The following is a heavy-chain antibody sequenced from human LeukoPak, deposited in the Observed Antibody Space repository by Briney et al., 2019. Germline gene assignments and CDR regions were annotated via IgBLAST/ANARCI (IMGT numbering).Heavy chain of an antibody. CDR3: ATDRGWRTSGYYLYYFEY. V-gene: IGHV3-30*03. D-gene: IGHD3-3*01. CDR1: GFIFSNNG. J-gene: IGHJ4*02. CDR2: ISYDGRKK. Sequence: GGSLRLSCEVSGFIFSNNGMHWVRQAPGKGLEWVAVISYDGRKKYYRDSVRGRFTISRDNTMNSLYLQMSSLRAEDTAVYYCATDRGWRTSGYYLYYFEYWGQGTLVTHSS.